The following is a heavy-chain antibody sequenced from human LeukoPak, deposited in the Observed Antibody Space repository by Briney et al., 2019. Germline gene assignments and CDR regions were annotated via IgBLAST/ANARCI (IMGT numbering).Heavy chain of an antibody. CDR3: ARKNGMVIESAPEF. CDR1: GFTFSTYA. D-gene: IGHD3-22*01. V-gene: IGHV3-30*04. CDR2: ISFDGSTS. J-gene: IGHJ4*02. Sequence: GGSLRLSCAASGFTFSTYAMNWIRQAPGKGLEWVAVISFDGSTSYYADSVKGRFTISRDNSKNTLNLQMSRLRAEDTGVYYCARKNGMVIESAPEFWGQGTLVTVSS.